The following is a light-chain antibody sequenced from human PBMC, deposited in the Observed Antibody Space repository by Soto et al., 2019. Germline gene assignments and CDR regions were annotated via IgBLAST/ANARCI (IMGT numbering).Light chain of an antibody. CDR3: QQSYSTPRT. V-gene: IGKV1-5*03. J-gene: IGKJ1*01. Sequence: DIQMTQSPSTLSASLGDRVTITCRASQSIGSWLAWYQQKPGKAPNLLIYKASSLESGVPSRFSGSGSGTDFTLTISSLQPEDFATYYCQQSYSTPRTFGQGTKVDIK. CDR2: KAS. CDR1: QSIGSW.